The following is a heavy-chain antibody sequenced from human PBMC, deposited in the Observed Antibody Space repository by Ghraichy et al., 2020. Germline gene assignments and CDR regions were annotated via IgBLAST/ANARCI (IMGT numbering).Heavy chain of an antibody. J-gene: IGHJ4*02. CDR3: ARLEYYDILAGYYIPSYFDH. V-gene: IGHV4-39*01. D-gene: IGHD3-9*01. Sequence: SETLSLTCTVSGGSISSSSYYWGWIRQPPGKGLEWIGNMYYSGSTYHNPSLKSRVTISVDKPKNQFSMKLISVTAAKTAVYSLARLEYYDILAGYYIPSYFDHWGQGTLVTVSS. CDR2: MYYSGST. CDR1: GGSISSSSYY.